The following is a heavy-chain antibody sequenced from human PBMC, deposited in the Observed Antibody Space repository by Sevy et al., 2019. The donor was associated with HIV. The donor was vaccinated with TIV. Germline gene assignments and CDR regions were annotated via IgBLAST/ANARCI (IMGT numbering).Heavy chain of an antibody. D-gene: IGHD1-26*01. V-gene: IGHV3-43D*04. Sequence: GGSLRLSCAASGFTFDDYAMHWVRQAPGKGLEWVSLISWDGGSTYYVDSVKGRFTISRDNSKNSLYLQMNSLRAEDTALYYCAKERGVGAYFDYWGQGTLVTVSS. CDR3: AKERGVGAYFDY. CDR2: ISWDGGST. J-gene: IGHJ4*02. CDR1: GFTFDDYA.